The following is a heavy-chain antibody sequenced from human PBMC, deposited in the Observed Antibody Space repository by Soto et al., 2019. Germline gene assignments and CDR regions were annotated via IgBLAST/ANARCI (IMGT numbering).Heavy chain of an antibody. V-gene: IGHV2-5*01. CDR3: AHSLSNFRFFDY. D-gene: IGHD4-4*01. J-gene: IGHJ4*02. Sequence: SGPTLEPTQTLTLTCTFSGFSLSTSAVGVGWIRQPPGKALEWLALIYRNDGKRYSPPLESRLSITEDTSKNQVVLTMTNMDPLDTGTYYCAHSLSNFRFFDYWGQGTLVTVSS. CDR1: GFSLSTSAVG. CDR2: IYRNDGK.